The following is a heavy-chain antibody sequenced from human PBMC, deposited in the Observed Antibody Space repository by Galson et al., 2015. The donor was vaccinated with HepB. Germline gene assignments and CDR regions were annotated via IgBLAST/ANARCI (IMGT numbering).Heavy chain of an antibody. J-gene: IGHJ4*02. D-gene: IGHD2-2*01. Sequence: SLRLSCAASGFTFSSYWMSWVRQAPGKGLEWVANIKQDGSEKYYVDSVKGRFTISRDNAKNSLYLQMNSLRAEDTAVYYCASDRPKRHCSSTSCYRGYWGQGTLVTVSS. CDR2: IKQDGSEK. CDR1: GFTFSSYW. CDR3: ASDRPKRHCSSTSCYRGY. V-gene: IGHV3-7*01.